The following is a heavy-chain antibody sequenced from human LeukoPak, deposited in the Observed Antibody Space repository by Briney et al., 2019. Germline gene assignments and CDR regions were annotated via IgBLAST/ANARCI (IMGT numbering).Heavy chain of an antibody. Sequence: PSETLSLTCAVYGGSFSGYYWSWIRQPPGKGLEWIGEINHSGSTNYNPSLKSRVTISVDTSKNQFSLKLGSVTAADTAVYYCARADSSSSIDYWGQGTLVTVSS. CDR3: ARADSSSSIDY. CDR2: INHSGST. J-gene: IGHJ4*02. CDR1: GGSFSGYY. V-gene: IGHV4-34*01. D-gene: IGHD6-6*01.